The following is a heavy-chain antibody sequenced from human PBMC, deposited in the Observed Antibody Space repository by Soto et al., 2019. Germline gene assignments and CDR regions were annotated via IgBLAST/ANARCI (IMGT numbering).Heavy chain of an antibody. V-gene: IGHV1-8*01. CDR1: GYDFSSFD. D-gene: IGHD5-12*01. CDR2: MNPNSGNT. Sequence: QVQLVQSGAEVKKPGASMKVSCKASGYDFSSFDINWVRQAPGQGLEWMGWMNPNSGNTGYAQRFQGRVTMTRDTSINTAYMEVNSLRSEDTAVYFCARGRIFGYSGYKPLGGLDYWGRGTLVTVS. J-gene: IGHJ4*02. CDR3: ARGRIFGYSGYKPLGGLDY.